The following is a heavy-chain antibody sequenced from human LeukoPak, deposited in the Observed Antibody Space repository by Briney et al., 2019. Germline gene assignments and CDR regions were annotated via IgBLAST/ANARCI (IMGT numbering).Heavy chain of an antibody. D-gene: IGHD1-14*01. J-gene: IGHJ4*02. V-gene: IGHV3-23*01. Sequence: GGSLRLSCAASGFTFSSYAMSWVRQAPGEGLEWVSAISGSGGSTYYADSVKGRFTISRDNSKNTLYLQMNSLRAEDTAVLYFAKAPTGRTPRVDYWGQGTLVTVSS. CDR1: GFTFSSYA. CDR3: AKAPTGRTPRVDY. CDR2: ISGSGGST.